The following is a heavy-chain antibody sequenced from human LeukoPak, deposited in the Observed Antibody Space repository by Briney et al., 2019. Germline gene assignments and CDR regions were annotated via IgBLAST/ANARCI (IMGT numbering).Heavy chain of an antibody. V-gene: IGHV1-2*02. Sequence: ASVKVSCTASGYTFTGYYMHWVRQAPGQGLEWMGWINPNSGGTNYAQKFQGRVTMTRDRSISTAYMELSRLRSDDTAVYYCARPNRVRGQTANFDYWGQGTLVTVSS. J-gene: IGHJ4*02. CDR1: GYTFTGYY. CDR3: ARPNRVRGQTANFDY. D-gene: IGHD3-10*01. CDR2: INPNSGGT.